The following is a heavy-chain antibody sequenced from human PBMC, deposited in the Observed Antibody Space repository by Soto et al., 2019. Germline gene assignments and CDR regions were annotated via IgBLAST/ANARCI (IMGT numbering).Heavy chain of an antibody. CDR1: GFTFSSYA. Sequence: EVQLLESGGGLVQPGGSLRLSCAASGFTFSSYAMSWVRQAPGKGLEWVSAISGSGGSTYYADSVKGRFTISRDNSKNTLYLQMNSLRAEDTAVYYCANWVVQGGYDLFSGMDVWGQGTTVTVSS. CDR3: ANWVVQGGYDLFSGMDV. V-gene: IGHV3-23*01. J-gene: IGHJ6*02. CDR2: ISGSGGST. D-gene: IGHD5-12*01.